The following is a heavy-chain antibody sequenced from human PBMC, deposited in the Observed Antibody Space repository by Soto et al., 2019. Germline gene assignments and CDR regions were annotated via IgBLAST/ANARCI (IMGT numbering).Heavy chain of an antibody. Sequence: GGSLRLSCAASGFTFSSYGMHWVRQAPGKGLEWVAVISYDGSNKYYADSVKGRFTISRDNSKNTLYLQMNSLRAEDTAVYYCAKVQSDFWSGEFDYWGQGTLVTVSS. CDR2: ISYDGSNK. J-gene: IGHJ4*02. CDR1: GFTFSSYG. V-gene: IGHV3-30*18. D-gene: IGHD3-3*01. CDR3: AKVQSDFWSGEFDY.